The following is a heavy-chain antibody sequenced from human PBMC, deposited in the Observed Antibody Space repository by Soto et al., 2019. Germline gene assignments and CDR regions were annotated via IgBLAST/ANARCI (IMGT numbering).Heavy chain of an antibody. CDR3: AKDRIPFRGLIDFYFDY. CDR1: GFIFSSYA. D-gene: IGHD3-16*02. J-gene: IGHJ4*02. Sequence: GGSLRLSCAASGFIFSSYAMSWVRQAPGKGLEWVSTISGSGGSTYYADSVKGRFTISRDNSKNTLYLQMNGLRAEDTAVYFCAKDRIPFRGLIDFYFDYWGQGTLVTVSS. V-gene: IGHV3-23*01. CDR2: ISGSGGST.